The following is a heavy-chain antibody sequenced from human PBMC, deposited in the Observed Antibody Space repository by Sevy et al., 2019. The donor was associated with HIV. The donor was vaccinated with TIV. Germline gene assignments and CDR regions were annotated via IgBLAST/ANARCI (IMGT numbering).Heavy chain of an antibody. Sequence: GGSLRLSCAASGFTFSSYGMHWVRQAPGKGLEWVANIKQDGSEKYYVDSVKGRFTISRDNAKNSLYLQMNSLRAEDTAVYYCARDELSDYVWGSYRPTHFDYWGQGTLVTVSS. CDR1: GFTFSSYG. D-gene: IGHD3-16*02. J-gene: IGHJ4*02. V-gene: IGHV3-7*01. CDR2: IKQDGSEK. CDR3: ARDELSDYVWGSYRPTHFDY.